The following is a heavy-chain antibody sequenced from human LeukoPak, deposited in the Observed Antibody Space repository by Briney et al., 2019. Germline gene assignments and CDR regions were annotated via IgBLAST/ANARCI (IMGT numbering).Heavy chain of an antibody. CDR3: ARERDYSSSWYGAFDI. CDR2: IYYSGST. V-gene: IGHV4-59*01. D-gene: IGHD6-13*01. Sequence: NPSETLSLTCTVSGGSISSYYWSWIRQPPGKGLEWSGYIYYSGSTNYNPSLTSRVTISVDTSKNQFSLKLSSVTAADTAVYYCARERDYSSSWYGAFDIWGQGTMVTVSS. CDR1: GGSISSYY. J-gene: IGHJ3*02.